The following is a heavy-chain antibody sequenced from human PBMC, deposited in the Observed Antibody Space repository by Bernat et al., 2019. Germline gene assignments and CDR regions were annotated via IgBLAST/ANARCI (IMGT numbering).Heavy chain of an antibody. Sequence: EVQLVESGGGLVQPGRSLRLSCAASGFTFDDYAMHWVRQAPGKGLEWVSVIYSGGSTYYADSVKGRFTISRDNSKNTLYLQMNSLRAEDTAVYYCARIVPDAFDIWGQGTMVTVSS. V-gene: IGHV3-66*01. J-gene: IGHJ3*02. CDR3: ARIVPDAFDI. CDR1: GFTFDDYA. CDR2: IYSGGST. D-gene: IGHD1-26*01.